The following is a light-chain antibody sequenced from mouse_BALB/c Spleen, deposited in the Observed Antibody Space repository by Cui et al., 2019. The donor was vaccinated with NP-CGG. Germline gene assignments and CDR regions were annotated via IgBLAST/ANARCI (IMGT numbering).Light chain of an antibody. V-gene: IGLV1*01. CDR2: ANN. J-gene: IGLJ1*01. CDR3: ALWYSNHWV. CDR1: TGAVTTSNY. Sequence: QAAVTQEYALTTSSGETVTLTCRPSTGAVTTSNYANWVQEKPDHLFTGLIGANNNRAPGVPARFSGSLIGDKAALTITGAQTEDEAIYFCALWYSNHWVFGGGTKLTVL.